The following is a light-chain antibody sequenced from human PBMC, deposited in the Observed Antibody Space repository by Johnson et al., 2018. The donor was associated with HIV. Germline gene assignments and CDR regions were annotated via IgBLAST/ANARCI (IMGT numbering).Light chain of an antibody. Sequence: QPVLTQPPSVSAAPGQKVTISCSGSSSNIGNNYVSWYQQLPGTAPKLLIYDNNKRPSGIPDRFSGSKSGTSATLGITGLQTGDEADYYCGTWDNSLSAFYVFGTATEVSVL. V-gene: IGLV1-51*01. CDR2: DNN. CDR1: SSNIGNNY. CDR3: GTWDNSLSAFYV. J-gene: IGLJ1*01.